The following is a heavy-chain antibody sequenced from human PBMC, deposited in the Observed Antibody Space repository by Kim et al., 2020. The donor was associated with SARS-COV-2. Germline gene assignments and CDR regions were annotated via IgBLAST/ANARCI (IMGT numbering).Heavy chain of an antibody. D-gene: IGHD4-17*01. CDR3: GRDGGHTYGYYYYGMDV. V-gene: IGHV3-72*01. J-gene: IGHJ6*02. CDR2: IRNKANSYTT. Sequence: GGSLRLSCTASGFIFSDHYMDWVRQAPGQGLEWVGRIRNKANSYTTEYAASVKGRFTISRDDSKKSLYLQMNSLKTEDTAVYYCGRDGGHTYGYYYYGMDVWGQGTTVIVSS. CDR1: GFIFSDHY.